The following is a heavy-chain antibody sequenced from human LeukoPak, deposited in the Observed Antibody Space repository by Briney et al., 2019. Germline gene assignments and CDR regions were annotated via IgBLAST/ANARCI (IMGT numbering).Heavy chain of an antibody. CDR3: ARGIRGWYSFFDY. CDR1: GGSISGYY. D-gene: IGHD6-19*01. J-gene: IGHJ4*02. CDR2: INHSGST. V-gene: IGHV4-34*01. Sequence: SETLSLTCTVSGGSISGYYWSWIRQPPGKGLEWIGEINHSGSTNYNPSLKSRVTISVDTSKNQFSLKLSSVTAADTAVYYCARGIRGWYSFFDYWGQGTLVTVSS.